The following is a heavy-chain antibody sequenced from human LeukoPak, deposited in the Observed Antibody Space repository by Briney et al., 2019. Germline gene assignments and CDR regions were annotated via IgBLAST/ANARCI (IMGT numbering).Heavy chain of an antibody. CDR2: IYHSGST. D-gene: IGHD3-22*01. J-gene: IGHJ6*03. CDR1: GYSISSGYY. V-gene: IGHV4-38-2*02. Sequence: SETLSLTCTVSGYSISSGYYWGWIRQPPGKGLEWIGSIYHSGSTYYNPSLKSRVTISVDTSKNQFSLELSSVTAADTAVYYCARSSYYSDSSGYSYYSYYYMDVWGRGTTVTVSS. CDR3: ARSSYYSDSSGYSYYSYYYMDV.